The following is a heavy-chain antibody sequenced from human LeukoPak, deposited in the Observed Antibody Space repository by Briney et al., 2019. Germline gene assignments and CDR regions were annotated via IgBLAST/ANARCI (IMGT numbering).Heavy chain of an antibody. V-gene: IGHV5-51*01. J-gene: IGHJ4*02. D-gene: IGHD6-19*01. CDR1: GYSFTSYW. CDR2: IYPGDSDT. CDR3: ARPLSAAVAAPGY. Sequence: GESLKISCQGSGYSFTSYWIGWVRQMPGKGLEWMGIIYPGDSDTRYSPSFQGQVTISADKPISTAYLQWSSLKASDTAMYYCARPLSAAVAAPGYWGQGTLVAVSS.